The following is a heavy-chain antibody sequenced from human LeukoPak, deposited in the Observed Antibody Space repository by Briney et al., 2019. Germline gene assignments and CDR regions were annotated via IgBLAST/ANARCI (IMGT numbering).Heavy chain of an antibody. J-gene: IGHJ6*02. Sequence: SETLSLTCTVSGGSISSGGYSWTWIRQLPGKGLEWIGYIYYSGSTYYNPSLKSRVTISLDTSKNQFSLRLSSVTAADTAVYYCARGADYYYYGMDVWGQGTTVTVSS. V-gene: IGHV4-31*03. CDR1: GGSISSGGYS. CDR3: ARGADYYYYGMDV. CDR2: IYYSGST.